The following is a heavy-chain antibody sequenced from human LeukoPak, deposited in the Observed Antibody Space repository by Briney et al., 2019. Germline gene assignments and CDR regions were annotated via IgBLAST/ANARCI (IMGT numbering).Heavy chain of an antibody. CDR1: AGTCSSYA. V-gene: IGHV1-69*06. CDR3: ARHELNASHI. Sequence: SVKDFSKESAGTCSSYAISWVRQAPGQDLEWMGGIIPLFGTANYAQKFHRRVTITAAKSTSTAYMELRSLRPEDTAVYYFARHELNASHIWGQGTMVTVSS. J-gene: IGHJ3*02. CDR2: IIPLFGTA. D-gene: IGHD1-26*01.